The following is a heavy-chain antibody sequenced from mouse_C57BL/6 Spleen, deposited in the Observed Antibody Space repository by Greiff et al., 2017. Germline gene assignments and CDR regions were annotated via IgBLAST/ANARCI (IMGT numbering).Heavy chain of an antibody. CDR3: AFLYYYGSSSAY. CDR1: GYTFTDYY. Sequence: QVQLQQSGAELVKPGASVKISCKASGYTFTDYYINWVKQRPGQGLEWIGKIGPGSGSTYYNEKFKGKAKLTADKSSSPAYMQLSRLTSEDSAVYFCAFLYYYGSSSAYWGQGTLVTVSA. V-gene: IGHV1-77*01. D-gene: IGHD1-1*01. J-gene: IGHJ3*01. CDR2: IGPGSGST.